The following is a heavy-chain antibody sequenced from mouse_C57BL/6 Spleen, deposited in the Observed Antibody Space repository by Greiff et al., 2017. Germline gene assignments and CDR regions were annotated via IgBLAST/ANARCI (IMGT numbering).Heavy chain of an antibody. Sequence: EVQLQQSGPELVKPGASVKISCKASGYTFTDYYMNWVKQSHGKSLEWIGDINPNNGGTSYNQKFKGKATLTVDKSSSTAYMELRSLTSEDSAVYYCAGYYDTYYAMDYWGQGTSVTVSS. J-gene: IGHJ4*01. D-gene: IGHD2-4*01. CDR2: INPNNGGT. CDR1: GYTFTDYY. V-gene: IGHV1-26*01. CDR3: AGYYDTYYAMDY.